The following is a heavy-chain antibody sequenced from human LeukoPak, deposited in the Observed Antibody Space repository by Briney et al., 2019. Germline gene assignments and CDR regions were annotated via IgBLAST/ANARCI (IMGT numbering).Heavy chain of an antibody. CDR3: ANRGVVFRVILFGFHKEAYYFDS. CDR1: GITLSNYG. Sequence: GGSLRLSCAVSGITLSNYGMSWVRQAPGKGLEWVAGICDRGSRINYADSVKGRFTISTDHPENTLYLEMNRLRAEDPAVDFCANRGVVFRVILFGFHKEAYYFDSGGQGALVRVS. CDR2: ICDRGSRI. J-gene: IGHJ4*02. D-gene: IGHD2-15*01. V-gene: IGHV3-23*01.